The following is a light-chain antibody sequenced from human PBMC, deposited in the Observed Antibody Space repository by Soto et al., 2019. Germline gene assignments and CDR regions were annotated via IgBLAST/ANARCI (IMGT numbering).Light chain of an antibody. CDR3: CSVARSSGLV. Sequence: QSALAQPASVSGSPGQSITISCTGTNSDVGNYDHVSWYQQSPGRAPKLINYDVTERPAGVSHRSSGSKSGTTASPTSAVLSAEDGAYYCCCSVARSSGLVFGGGTQLTVL. CDR1: NSDVGNYDH. CDR2: DVT. V-gene: IGLV2-23*02. J-gene: IGLJ2*01.